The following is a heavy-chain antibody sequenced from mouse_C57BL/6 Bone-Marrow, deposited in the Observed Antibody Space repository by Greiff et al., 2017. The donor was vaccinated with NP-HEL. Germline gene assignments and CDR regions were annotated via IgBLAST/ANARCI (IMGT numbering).Heavy chain of an antibody. Sequence: EVQVVESGGGLVQPGGSLKLSCAASGFTFSDYYMYWVRQTPEKRLEWVAYISNGGGSTYYPDTVKGRFTISRDNAKNTLYLQMSRLKSEDTAMYYCARDGSSRFDYWGQGTTLTVSS. J-gene: IGHJ2*01. CDR1: GFTFSDYY. D-gene: IGHD1-1*01. CDR2: ISNGGGST. CDR3: ARDGSSRFDY. V-gene: IGHV5-12*01.